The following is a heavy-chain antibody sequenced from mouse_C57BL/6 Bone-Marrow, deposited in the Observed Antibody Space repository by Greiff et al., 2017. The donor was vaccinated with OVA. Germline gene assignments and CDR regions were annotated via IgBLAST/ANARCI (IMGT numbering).Heavy chain of an antibody. V-gene: IGHV5-9-1*02. CDR3: TRGSGPYFDY. Sequence: EVQLVESGAGLVKPGGSLKLSCAASGFTFSSYAMPWVRQTPEQRLEWVAYISSGGDYINYADTVKGRSTFSRDNARNTLYLHMSSLTSEDTAMYYCTRGSGPYFDYWGQGTTLTVSS. D-gene: IGHD3-2*02. CDR1: GFTFSSYA. CDR2: ISSGGDYI. J-gene: IGHJ2*01.